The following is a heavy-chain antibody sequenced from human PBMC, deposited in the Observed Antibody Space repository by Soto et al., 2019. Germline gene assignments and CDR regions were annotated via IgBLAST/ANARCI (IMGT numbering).Heavy chain of an antibody. CDR3: ARGRAESDA. J-gene: IGHJ5*02. V-gene: IGHV4-34*01. CDR1: GASVRNKY. D-gene: IGHD6-19*01. CDR2: INHSGNT. Sequence: TMSLARAAYGASVRNKYCNWLRQPPGKGLEWIGEINHSGNTNYNPSLRSRVTISIDTPKNQLSLNLRSVSAADTAVYYCARGRAESDAWGQGTPVPVPQ.